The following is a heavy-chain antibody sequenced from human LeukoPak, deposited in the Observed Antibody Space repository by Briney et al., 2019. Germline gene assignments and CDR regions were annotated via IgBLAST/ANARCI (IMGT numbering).Heavy chain of an antibody. Sequence: GGSLRLSCAASGFTFSSYWMSWVRQAPGKGLEWVANIKQDGSEKYYVDSVKGRFTISRDNAKNSLYLQMNSLRAEDTAAYYCAREGYSGPYYYYYMDVWGKGTTVTVSS. J-gene: IGHJ6*03. CDR2: IKQDGSEK. V-gene: IGHV3-7*01. CDR3: AREGYSGPYYYYYMDV. D-gene: IGHD6-13*01. CDR1: GFTFSSYW.